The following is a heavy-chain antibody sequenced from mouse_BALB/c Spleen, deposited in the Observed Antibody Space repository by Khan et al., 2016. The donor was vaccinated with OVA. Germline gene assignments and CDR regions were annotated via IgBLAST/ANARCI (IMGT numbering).Heavy chain of an antibody. CDR2: IWSAGST. CDR3: ARKGVDGNYDALDY. J-gene: IGHJ4*01. D-gene: IGHD2-1*01. Sequence: QVQLKESGPGLVQPSQSLFITCTVSGFSLTSYGVHWVRQSPGRGLEWLGVIWSAGSTDYNAAFISRLTISKDNSKSQVFFKLNSLQADDAAIYDCARKGVDGNYDALDYWGQGTSVTVSS. V-gene: IGHV2-4-1*01. CDR1: GFSLTSYG.